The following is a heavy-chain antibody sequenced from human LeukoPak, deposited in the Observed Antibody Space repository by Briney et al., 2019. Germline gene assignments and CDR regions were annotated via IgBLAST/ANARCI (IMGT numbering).Heavy chain of an antibody. CDR2: IYYSGST. CDR3: ARGPILWNYYYYYMDV. CDR1: GGSISSHRHF. V-gene: IGHV4-39*07. J-gene: IGHJ6*03. Sequence: SETLSLTCTVSGGSISSHRHFWGWIRQPPGRGLEWIANIYYSGSTYSNPSLRSRVTISVDTSKNQFSLKLSSVTAADTAVYYCARGPILWNYYYYYMDVWGKGTTVTVSS. D-gene: IGHD2/OR15-2a*01.